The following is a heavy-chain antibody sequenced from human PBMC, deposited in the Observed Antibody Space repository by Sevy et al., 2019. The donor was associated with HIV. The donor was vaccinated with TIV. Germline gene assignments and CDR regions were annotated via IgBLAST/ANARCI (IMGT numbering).Heavy chain of an antibody. D-gene: IGHD3-22*01. CDR2: INHSGST. Sequence: SETLSLTCAVYGGSFSGFYWSWIRQPPGKGLEWIGEINHSGSTNHNPSLKSRVTISADTSKNQFSLKLTSVTAADTAVYYCARGRYDNTGYYPYWGQGTLVTVSS. CDR1: GGSFSGFY. V-gene: IGHV4-34*01. CDR3: ARGRYDNTGYYPY. J-gene: IGHJ4*02.